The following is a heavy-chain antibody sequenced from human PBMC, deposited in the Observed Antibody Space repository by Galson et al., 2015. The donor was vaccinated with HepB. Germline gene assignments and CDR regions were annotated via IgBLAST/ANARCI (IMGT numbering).Heavy chain of an antibody. J-gene: IGHJ4*02. V-gene: IGHV3-30*18. CDR1: GFTFSNYG. Sequence: LRLSCAASGFTFSNYGMHWVRQAPGEGLEWVAVISYDGRNKYYADSVKGRFTISRDSSKNTLYLQMNSLRPEDTAVYYCAKGVVVAALVGYFDYWGQGILVTVPS. D-gene: IGHD2-15*01. CDR2: ISYDGRNK. CDR3: AKGVVVAALVGYFDY.